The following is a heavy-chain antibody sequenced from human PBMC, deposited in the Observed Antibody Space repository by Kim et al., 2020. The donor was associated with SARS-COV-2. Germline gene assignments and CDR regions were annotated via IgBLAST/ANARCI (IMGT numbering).Heavy chain of an antibody. J-gene: IGHJ6*02. D-gene: IGHD3-22*01. CDR1: GFSVSSNS. V-gene: IGHV3-53*01. CDR3: ARYYYDSSGYYYYGMDV. Sequence: GGSLRLSCAASGFSVSSNSMSWVRQAPGKGLEWVSVIYRGGSTYYGDSVKGRFTISRDNSKNTLYLQMNSLRADDTAVYYCARYYYDSSGYYYYGMDVWGPGTTVTVSS. CDR2: IYRGGST.